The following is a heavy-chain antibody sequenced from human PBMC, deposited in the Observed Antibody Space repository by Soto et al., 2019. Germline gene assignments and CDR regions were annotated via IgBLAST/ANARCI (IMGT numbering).Heavy chain of an antibody. V-gene: IGHV3-74*01. CDR1: GFTFSSYW. D-gene: IGHD1-26*01. Sequence: GGSLRLSCAASGFTFSSYWMHWVRHVPGKGLVWISRINNDGSTTNYADSVKGRFTISRDNANNTLYLQMNSLRAEDTAVYYCVRDRAFFDTTDYWGHGTLVTVSS. J-gene: IGHJ4*01. CDR3: VRDRAFFDTTDY. CDR2: INNDGSTT.